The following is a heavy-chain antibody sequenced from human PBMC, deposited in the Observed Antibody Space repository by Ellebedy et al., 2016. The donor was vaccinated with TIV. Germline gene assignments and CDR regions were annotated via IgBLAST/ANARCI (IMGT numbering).Heavy chain of an antibody. V-gene: IGHV3-23*01. CDR1: GFTFGSYA. J-gene: IGHJ4*02. Sequence: GESLKISXAASGFTFGSYAMSWVRQAPGKGLECVSSVSYSAVSTYYADSVKGRFSISRDNSKNTLYLQMSSLRAEDTAVYYCAKDRYTDRGRYFDYWGQGTLVTVSS. CDR2: VSYSAVST. D-gene: IGHD5-24*01. CDR3: AKDRYTDRGRYFDY.